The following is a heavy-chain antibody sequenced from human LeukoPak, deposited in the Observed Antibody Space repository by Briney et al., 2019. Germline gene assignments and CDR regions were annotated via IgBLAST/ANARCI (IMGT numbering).Heavy chain of an antibody. CDR3: AKACQDIVGATNDDAFDI. D-gene: IGHD1-26*01. J-gene: IGHJ3*02. CDR1: GFTFSSYA. CDR2: ISYDGSDK. V-gene: IGHV3-30-3*01. Sequence: GGSLRLSCVASGFTFSSYAIHWVRQAPGKGPEWVAIISYDGSDKYYADSVKGRFTISRDNSKNTLYLQMNSLRAEDTAVYYCAKACQDIVGATNDDAFDIWGQGTMVTVSS.